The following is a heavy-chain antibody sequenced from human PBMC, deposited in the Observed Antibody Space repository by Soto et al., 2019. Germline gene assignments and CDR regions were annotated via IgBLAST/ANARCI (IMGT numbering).Heavy chain of an antibody. D-gene: IGHD6-25*01. J-gene: IGHJ5*02. Sequence: KPSETLSLTCSASGGSITSSSHFWGWVRQPPGKGLEWIGTIYFTGNTYYTPSLKSRLTMSIDTSKNEFSLRLNSVTAADTAVYYCAGQTFTIAAASYGRSNWFDPRGPGTLVTVSS. CDR3: AGQTFTIAAASYGRSNWFDP. V-gene: IGHV4-39*01. CDR1: GGSITSSSHF. CDR2: IYFTGNT.